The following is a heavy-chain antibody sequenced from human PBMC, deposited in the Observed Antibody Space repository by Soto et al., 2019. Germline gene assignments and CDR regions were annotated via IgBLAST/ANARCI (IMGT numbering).Heavy chain of an antibody. V-gene: IGHV4-59*01. CDR1: GGSISSYY. D-gene: IGHD4-17*01. CDR3: ARGHGDYTYYYYGMDV. Sequence: SETLSLTCTVSGGSISSYYWSWIRQPPGKGLEWIGYIYYSGSTNYNPSLKSRVTISVDTSKNQFSLKLSSATAADTAVYYCARGHGDYTYYYYGMDVWGQGTTVTVSS. CDR2: IYYSGST. J-gene: IGHJ6*02.